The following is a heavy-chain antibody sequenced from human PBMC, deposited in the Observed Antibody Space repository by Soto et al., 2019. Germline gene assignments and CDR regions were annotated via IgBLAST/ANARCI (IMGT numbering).Heavy chain of an antibody. Sequence: GGSLRLSCAAAGFSFSNAWMNWVRQAPGKGLEWVGRIKSKTDGGTTDYAAPVKGRFTISRDDSKNTLYLQMNSLKTEDTAVYYCTTDLGVAARVFDYWGQGTQVTVSS. V-gene: IGHV3-15*07. D-gene: IGHD6-6*01. J-gene: IGHJ4*02. CDR3: TTDLGVAARVFDY. CDR2: IKSKTDGGTT. CDR1: GFSFSNAW.